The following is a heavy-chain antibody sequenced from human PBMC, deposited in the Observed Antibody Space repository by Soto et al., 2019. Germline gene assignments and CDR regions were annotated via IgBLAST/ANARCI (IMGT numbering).Heavy chain of an antibody. D-gene: IGHD6-25*01. V-gene: IGHV4-39*01. CDR2: IYFTGNT. J-gene: IGHJ5*02. Sequence: SETLSLTCTVSGGSITSSSHFWGWVRQPPGKGLEWIGTIYFTGNTYYTPSLKSRLTMSIDTSKNEFSLRLNSVTAADTAVYYCAGQTFTIAAASYGRSNWFDPWGPGNLVTVSS. CDR1: GGSITSSSHF. CDR3: AGQTFTIAAASYGRSNWFDP.